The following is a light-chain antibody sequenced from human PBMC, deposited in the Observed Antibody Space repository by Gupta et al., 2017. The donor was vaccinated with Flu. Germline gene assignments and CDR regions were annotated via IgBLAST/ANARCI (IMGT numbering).Light chain of an antibody. J-gene: IGKJ2*01. Sequence: PATLSVSPGERATLSCRASQSVSSNLAWYQQTPGQAPRLLIYGASTRATGIPARFSGSGSGTEFTLTISSLQSEDFAVYYCQQYNNWPPTFGQGTKLEIK. CDR1: QSVSSN. CDR3: QQYNNWPPT. V-gene: IGKV3-15*01. CDR2: GAS.